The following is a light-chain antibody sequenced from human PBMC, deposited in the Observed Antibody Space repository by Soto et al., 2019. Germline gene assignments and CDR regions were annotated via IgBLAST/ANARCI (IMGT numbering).Light chain of an antibody. CDR3: CSYAGSYTSYV. J-gene: IGLJ1*01. Sequence: QSALTQPRSVSGSPGQSVTISCTGTSSDVGGYNYVSWYQLHPGKAPKLIIYDVTKRPSGVPDRFSGSKSGDTASLTISGLQAEDEADYYCCSYAGSYTSYVFGTETKLTVL. CDR2: DVT. CDR1: SSDVGGYNY. V-gene: IGLV2-11*01.